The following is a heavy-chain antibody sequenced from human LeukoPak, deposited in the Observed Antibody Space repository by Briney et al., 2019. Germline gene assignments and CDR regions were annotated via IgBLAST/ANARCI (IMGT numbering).Heavy chain of an antibody. CDR3: AREAGSGIYGMDV. CDR1: GGSISSGGYY. D-gene: IGHD3-10*01. J-gene: IGHJ6*02. V-gene: IGHV4-31*03. CDR2: IYYSGST. Sequence: SQTLSLTCTVSGGSISSGGYYWGWIRQHPGKGLEWIGYIYYSGSTYYNPSLKSRVTISVDTSKNQFSLKLSSVTAADTAVYYCAREAGSGIYGMDVWGQGTTVTVSS.